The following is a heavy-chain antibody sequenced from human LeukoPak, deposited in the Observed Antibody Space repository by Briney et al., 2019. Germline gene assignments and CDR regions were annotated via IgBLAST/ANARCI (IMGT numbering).Heavy chain of an antibody. V-gene: IGHV1-2*02. J-gene: IGHJ5*02. Sequence: ASVKVSCKASGYTFTGYYMHWVRQAPGQGLEWMGWINPNSGGTNSAQKFQGRVTMTRDTSISTAYMELSSLRSEDTAVYYCATVSPPLSSGYYVYWFDPWGQGTLVTVSS. D-gene: IGHD3-22*01. CDR3: ATVSPPLSSGYYVYWFDP. CDR2: INPNSGGT. CDR1: GYTFTGYY.